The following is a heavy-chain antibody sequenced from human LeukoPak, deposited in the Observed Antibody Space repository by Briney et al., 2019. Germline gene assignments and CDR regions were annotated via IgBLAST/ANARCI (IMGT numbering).Heavy chain of an antibody. CDR3: ARGSSYVWGD. Sequence: SETLSLTCAVYGGSFSGYYWSWIRQPPGKGLEWIGEINHNGSTNYNPSLKSRVTISVDTSKNQFSLKLSSVTAADTAVYYCARGSSYVWGDWGQGTLVTVSS. CDR2: INHNGST. V-gene: IGHV4-34*01. D-gene: IGHD3-16*01. J-gene: IGHJ4*02. CDR1: GGSFSGYY.